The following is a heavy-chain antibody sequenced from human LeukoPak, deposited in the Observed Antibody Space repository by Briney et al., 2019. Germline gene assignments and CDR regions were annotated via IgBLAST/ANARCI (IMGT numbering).Heavy chain of an antibody. V-gene: IGHV3-21*01. CDR1: GFTFSSYS. CDR2: ISSSSSYI. Sequence: GGSLRLSCAASGFTFSSYSMNWVRQASGKGLEWVSSISSSSSYIYYADSVKGRFTISRDNAKNSLYLQMNSLRAEDTAVYYCARDPTDYDFWSGYSNNWFDPWGQGTLVTVSS. CDR3: ARDPTDYDFWSGYSNNWFDP. D-gene: IGHD3-3*01. J-gene: IGHJ5*02.